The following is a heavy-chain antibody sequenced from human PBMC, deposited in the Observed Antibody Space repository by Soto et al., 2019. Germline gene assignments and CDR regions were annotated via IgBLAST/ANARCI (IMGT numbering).Heavy chain of an antibody. J-gene: IGHJ5*02. V-gene: IGHV3-74*01. CDR3: PRVLTGSYNWFDP. CDR2: INSDGSTT. CDR1: GFSFSSYW. Sequence: EVQLVESGGGLVQPGGSLRLSCAASGFSFSSYWMHWVRQVPGKGLVWVSRINSDGSTTTYADSVKGRFTISRDNAKNTLYLQMNSLRVEDTAVYYCPRVLTGSYNWFDPWGQGTLVTVSS. D-gene: IGHD1-26*01.